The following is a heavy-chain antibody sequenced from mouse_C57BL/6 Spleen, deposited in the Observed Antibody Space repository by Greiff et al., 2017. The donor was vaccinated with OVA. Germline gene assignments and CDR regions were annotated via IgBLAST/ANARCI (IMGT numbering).Heavy chain of an antibody. J-gene: IGHJ2*01. CDR1: GYTFTSYW. Sequence: VQLQQPGAELVRPGTSVKLSCKASGYTFTSYWMHWVKQRPGQGLEWIGVIDPSDSYTNYNQKFKGKATLTVDTSSSTAYMQLSSLTSEDSAVYYCATTVVANYCDYWGQGTTLTVSS. D-gene: IGHD1-1*01. CDR3: ATTVVANYCDY. CDR2: IDPSDSYT. V-gene: IGHV1-59*01.